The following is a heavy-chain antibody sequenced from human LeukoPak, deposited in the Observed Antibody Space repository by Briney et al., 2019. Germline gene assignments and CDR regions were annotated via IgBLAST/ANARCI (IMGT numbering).Heavy chain of an antibody. Sequence: GGSLRLSCAASTFSFSNYEMNWVRQAPGQGLAWVSYISPTGYTIYYADSVKGRFTISRDSAKNSLYLQMSSLRAEDTAVYYCARVGYHGSGSFDYWGQGTLVTVSS. CDR3: ARVGYHGSGSFDY. V-gene: IGHV3-48*03. CDR1: TFSFSNYE. CDR2: ISPTGYTI. J-gene: IGHJ4*02. D-gene: IGHD3-10*01.